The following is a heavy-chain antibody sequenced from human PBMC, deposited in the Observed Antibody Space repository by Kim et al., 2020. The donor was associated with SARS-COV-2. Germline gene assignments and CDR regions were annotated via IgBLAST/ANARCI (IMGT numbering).Heavy chain of an antibody. CDR3: TRGVTGFWASMDV. CDR1: GFSFSSYA. J-gene: IGHJ6*03. CDR2: IGAAGDI. D-gene: IGHD3-3*01. Sequence: GGSLRLSCAASGFSFSSYAMHWVRQPPGKGLEWVSGIGAAGDIYYPDSVRGRFTSSRENARNSFHLQMNSLRAGDTAVYYCTRGVTGFWASMDVWGKGTTVTVSS. V-gene: IGHV3-13*01.